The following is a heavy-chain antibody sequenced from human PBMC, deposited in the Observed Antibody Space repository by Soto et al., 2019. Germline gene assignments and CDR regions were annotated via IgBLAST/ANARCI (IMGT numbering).Heavy chain of an antibody. CDR2: VYYNGNT. CDR1: GGSTGSSLYQ. CDR3: ARVPDR. V-gene: IGHV4-39*07. J-gene: IGHJ5*02. Sequence: PSETLSLTCSVSGGSTGSSLYQWAWIRQPPGKGLEWIGNVYYNGNTYYKASLRSRVTISVDTSNNQFSLKLSSVTAADTAVYYCARVPDRWGQGTLVTVSS. D-gene: IGHD2-2*01.